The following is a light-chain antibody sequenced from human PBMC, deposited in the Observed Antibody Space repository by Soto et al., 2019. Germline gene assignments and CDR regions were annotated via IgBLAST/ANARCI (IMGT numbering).Light chain of an antibody. Sequence: DIVMTQSPLSLPVTLGEPASISCRSSQSLLHSSGYNYLDWYLQKPGQSPHLLIHLGSVRASGVPARFSGSGSGTDFTLRISRVEAEDVGVYYCMQALQTPWTFGQGTKVDIK. CDR2: LGS. CDR3: MQALQTPWT. CDR1: QSLLHSSGYNY. V-gene: IGKV2-28*01. J-gene: IGKJ1*01.